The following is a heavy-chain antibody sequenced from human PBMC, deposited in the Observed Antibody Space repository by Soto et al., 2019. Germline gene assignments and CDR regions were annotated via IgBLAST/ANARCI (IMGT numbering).Heavy chain of an antibody. V-gene: IGHV1-69*13. CDR2: IIPIFGTA. D-gene: IGHD3-10*01. Sequence: SVKVSCKASGGTFSSYAISWVRQAPGQGLEWMGGIIPIFGTANYAQKFQGRVTITADESTSTAYMELSSLRSEDTAVYYCARSRRGYYGSGSYSRGSYYYYGMDVWG. CDR3: ARSRRGYYGSGSYSRGSYYYYGMDV. CDR1: GGTFSSYA. J-gene: IGHJ6*02.